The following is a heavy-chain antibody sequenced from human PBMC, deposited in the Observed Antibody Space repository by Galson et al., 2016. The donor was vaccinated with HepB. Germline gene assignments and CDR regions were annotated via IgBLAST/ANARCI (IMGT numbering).Heavy chain of an antibody. Sequence: SLRLSCAVSGFTFSWSTMSWVRQAPGKGPEWVAKMKGDGTDEKYVDSVKGRFTISRDNDKKSLYWQMNSLRGSSNTVRPAFDLWGQGTTVSVSA. V-gene: IGHV3-7*01. CDR1: GFTFSWST. CDR2: MKGDGTDE. J-gene: IGHJ3*01. CDR3: FDL. D-gene: IGHD4-11*01.